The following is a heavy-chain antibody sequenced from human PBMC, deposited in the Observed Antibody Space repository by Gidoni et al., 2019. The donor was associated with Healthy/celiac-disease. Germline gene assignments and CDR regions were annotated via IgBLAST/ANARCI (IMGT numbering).Heavy chain of an antibody. CDR2: IYYSGST. D-gene: IGHD5-18*01. CDR1: GGSISSSSYY. V-gene: IGHV4-39*01. CDR3: ARQVWRYSYGKGFDP. Sequence: QLQLQESGPGLVKPSETLSLTCTVSGGSISSSSYYWGWIRQPPGKGLEWIGSIYYSGSTYYNPSLKSRVTISVDTSKNQFSLKLSSVTAADTAVYYCARQVWRYSYGKGFDPWGQGTLVTVSS. J-gene: IGHJ5*02.